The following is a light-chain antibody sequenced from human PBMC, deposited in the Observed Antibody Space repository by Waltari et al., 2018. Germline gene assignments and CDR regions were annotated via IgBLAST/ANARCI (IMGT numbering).Light chain of an antibody. CDR2: ADN. J-gene: IGLJ3*02. CDR1: SSDVGSYNL. Sequence: QSALTQPASVSGSPGQSITISCTGTSSDVGSYNLVSWYQQHPGKAPKLMIYADNSRPFGVSNRFSGSKSGNTASLTISGLQAEDEADYYCCSDAGSAIWVFGGGTKLTVL. V-gene: IGLV2-23*01. CDR3: CSDAGSAIWV.